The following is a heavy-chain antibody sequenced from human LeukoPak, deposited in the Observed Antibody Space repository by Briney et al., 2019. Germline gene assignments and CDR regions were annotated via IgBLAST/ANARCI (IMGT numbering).Heavy chain of an antibody. Sequence: GGSLRLSCAASGFTFSDYDMNWVRQAPGKGLEWVSSISSSSIYVSYADSVKGRYTISRDNAKNSLYLQMNSLRAEDTAVYYCARDTYGSIMYYYYGMDVWGQGTTVTVSS. D-gene: IGHD3-10*01. CDR1: GFTFSDYD. CDR3: ARDTYGSIMYYYYGMDV. CDR2: ISSSSIYV. V-gene: IGHV3-21*01. J-gene: IGHJ6*02.